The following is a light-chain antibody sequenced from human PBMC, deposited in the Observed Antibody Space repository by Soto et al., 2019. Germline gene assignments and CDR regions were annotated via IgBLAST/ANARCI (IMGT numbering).Light chain of an antibody. Sequence: DIQMTQSPSTLSASVGDRVTITCRASQTIETWLAWYQQKPGKAPKLMIYKASSLEGGVPSRFSCSGSGTEFTLTISSLQSDDFATYYCQQYINRWTFGVRTEVEIK. CDR2: KAS. CDR1: QTIETW. V-gene: IGKV1-5*03. CDR3: QQYINRWT. J-gene: IGKJ1*01.